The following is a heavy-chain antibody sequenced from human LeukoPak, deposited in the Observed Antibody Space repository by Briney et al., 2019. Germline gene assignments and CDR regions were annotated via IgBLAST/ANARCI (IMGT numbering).Heavy chain of an antibody. CDR3: TTGLGTIFGVVADY. D-gene: IGHD3-3*01. CDR1: GFTFSNAW. J-gene: IGHJ4*02. Sequence: GGSLRLSCAASGFTFSNAWMSWVRQAPGKGLEWVGRIKSKTDGGTTDYAAPVKGRFTISRDDSKNTLYLQMNSLKTEDTAVYYCTTGLGTIFGVVADYWGQGTLVTVSS. CDR2: IKSKTDGGTT. V-gene: IGHV3-15*01.